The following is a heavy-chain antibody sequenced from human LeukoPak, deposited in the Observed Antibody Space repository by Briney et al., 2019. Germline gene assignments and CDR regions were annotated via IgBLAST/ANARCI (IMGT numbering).Heavy chain of an antibody. CDR2: IWYEGSNI. Sequence: GTSLRLSCAASGFTFSAHGMHWVRQAPGKGLEWVAVIWYEGSNIFYADSVKGRFTISRDNSKNTVSLQMNSLRDEDTAVYCCGRDGVGNGTGTGTDTWGRGTLVTASS. CDR1: GFTFSAHG. V-gene: IGHV3-33*01. D-gene: IGHD2-8*01. J-gene: IGHJ5*02. CDR3: GRDGVGNGTGTGTDT.